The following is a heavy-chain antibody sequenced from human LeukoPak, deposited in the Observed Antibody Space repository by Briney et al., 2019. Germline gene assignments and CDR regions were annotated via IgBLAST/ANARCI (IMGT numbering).Heavy chain of an antibody. J-gene: IGHJ5*02. Sequence: RGESLKISCKGSGYSFTNYWIGWVRQMSGKGLEWMGIIYPGDSDTRYSPSFQGQVTISADASVSTAYLQWRSLKASDSAMYYCGRLGGSKYNWFDPWGQGTLVTVSS. CDR3: GRLGGSKYNWFDP. CDR1: GYSFTNYW. D-gene: IGHD1-26*01. CDR2: IYPGDSDT. V-gene: IGHV5-51*01.